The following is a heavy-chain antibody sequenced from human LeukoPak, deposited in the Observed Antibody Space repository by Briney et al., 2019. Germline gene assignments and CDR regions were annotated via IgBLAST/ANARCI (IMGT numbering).Heavy chain of an antibody. Sequence: SETLSLTCTVSGGSISSGSYYWSWIRQPAGKGLEWIGRIYTSGSTNYNPSLKSRVTISVDTSKNQFSLKLSSVTAADTAVYYCARYCSSTSCYDAFDIWGQGTMVTVSS. V-gene: IGHV4-61*02. D-gene: IGHD2-2*01. J-gene: IGHJ3*02. CDR2: IYTSGST. CDR1: GGSISSGSYY. CDR3: ARYCSSTSCYDAFDI.